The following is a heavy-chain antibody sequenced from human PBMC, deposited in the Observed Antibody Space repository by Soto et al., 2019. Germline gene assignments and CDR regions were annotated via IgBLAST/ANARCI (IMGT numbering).Heavy chain of an antibody. D-gene: IGHD5-12*01. J-gene: IGHJ4*02. CDR2: ISSSGSTI. CDR3: ARGYSGYQD. CDR1: GFAFSTYS. Sequence: GGSLRLSCAASGFAFSTYSMNWVRQAPGKGLEWVSYISSSGSTIYYADSVKGRFTFSRDNAKNSLYLQMNSLRVEDTAVYYCARGYSGYQDWGQGTLVTVSS. V-gene: IGHV3-48*01.